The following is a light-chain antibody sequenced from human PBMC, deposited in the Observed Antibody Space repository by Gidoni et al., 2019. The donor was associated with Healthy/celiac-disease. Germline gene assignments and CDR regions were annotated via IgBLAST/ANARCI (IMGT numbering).Light chain of an antibody. CDR2: DAS. CDR1: QSVSSY. CDR3: QQRSNQGT. Sequence: SPATLSLSPGERATLSCRASQSVSSYLAWYQQKPGQAPRLLIYDASNRATGIPARFSGSGSGTDFTLTISSLEPEDFAVYYCQQRSNQGTFGQGTKVEIK. J-gene: IGKJ1*01. V-gene: IGKV3-11*01.